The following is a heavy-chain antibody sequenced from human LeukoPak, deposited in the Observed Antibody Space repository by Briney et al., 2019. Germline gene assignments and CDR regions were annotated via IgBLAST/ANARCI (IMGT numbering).Heavy chain of an antibody. D-gene: IGHD1-7*01. Sequence: SETLSLTCTVSSGSISTSNYYWGWVRQPPGKALEWIGNIFYSGSTYYSPSLKSRVTISLDTSRNQFSLKLSSVTAADTAVYYCAREDNWNSELDAFDIWGQGTMVTVSS. CDR2: IFYSGST. J-gene: IGHJ3*02. CDR1: SGSISTSNYY. V-gene: IGHV4-39*07. CDR3: AREDNWNSELDAFDI.